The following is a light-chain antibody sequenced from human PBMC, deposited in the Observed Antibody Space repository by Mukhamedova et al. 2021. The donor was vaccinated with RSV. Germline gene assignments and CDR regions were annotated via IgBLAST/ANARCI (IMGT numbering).Light chain of an antibody. J-gene: IGKJ2*01. CDR3: QQTFTPPYT. V-gene: IGKV1-39*01. CDR2: SAS. Sequence: NWFQHKPGNAPKALIYSASSLRGGVPSRFSGSGSGTDFTRNITGLLPEDFASYYCQQTFTPPYTFGRGTRLEI.